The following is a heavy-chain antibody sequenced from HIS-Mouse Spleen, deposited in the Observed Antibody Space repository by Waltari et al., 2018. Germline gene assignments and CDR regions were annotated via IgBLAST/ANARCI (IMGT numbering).Heavy chain of an antibody. CDR2: ISSSSSTI. J-gene: IGHJ4*02. D-gene: IGHD3-3*01. V-gene: IGHV3-48*01. CDR3: ARESYDFWSGYLYYFDY. Sequence: EVQLVESGGGLVQPGGSLRLSCAASGFTFRSYSMNWVRQAPGKGLEWVSYISSSSSTIYYADSVKGRFTISRDNAKNSLYLQMNSLRAEDTAVYYCARESYDFWSGYLYYFDYWGQGTLVTVSS. CDR1: GFTFRSYS.